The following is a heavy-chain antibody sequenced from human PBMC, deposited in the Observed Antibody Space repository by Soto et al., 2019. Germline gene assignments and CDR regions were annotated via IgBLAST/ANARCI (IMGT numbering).Heavy chain of an antibody. Sequence: EVQVLESGGGLVQPGGSLRLSCAASGFTFSSHAMSWVRRAPGKGLEWVSAIGISHTPYYAAYYADSVKGRFTIPRDNSKNTLFLQMSSLRAEDTAIYYCAKDSLGDYDFWSGYYRYYYYYGMDVWGQGTTVTVSS. V-gene: IGHV3-23*01. CDR2: IGISHTPYYAA. D-gene: IGHD3-3*01. CDR3: AKDSLGDYDFWSGYYRYYYYYGMDV. CDR1: GFTFSSHA. J-gene: IGHJ6*02.